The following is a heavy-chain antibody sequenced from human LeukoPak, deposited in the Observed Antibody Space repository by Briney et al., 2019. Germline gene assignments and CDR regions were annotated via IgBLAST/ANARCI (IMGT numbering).Heavy chain of an antibody. CDR3: ARDHRTWKWFPTSGLNMDV. Sequence: SGGSLRLSCAASGFTFSSYSMNWVRQAPGKGLEWVSYISSSSSTIYYADSVKGRFTISRDNAKNSLYLQMNSLRAEDTAVYYCARDHRTWKWFPTSGLNMDVWGKGTTVTVSS. CDR1: GFTFSSYS. J-gene: IGHJ6*03. CDR2: ISSSSSTI. D-gene: IGHD3-22*01. V-gene: IGHV3-48*01.